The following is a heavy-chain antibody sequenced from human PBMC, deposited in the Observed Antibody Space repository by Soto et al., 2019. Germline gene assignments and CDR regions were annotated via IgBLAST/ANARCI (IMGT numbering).Heavy chain of an antibody. CDR3: GRGGSGIYGMDI. CDR2: IIRDGSST. V-gene: IGHV3-74*01. Sequence: EVQLVESGGGLVQPGGSLRLACAASGFTFSSYWMHWVRQAPGKGLVWISRIIRDGSSTNYADSVKGRFTISRDNAKNTLYLEINSLRADDKAVYFCGRGGSGIYGMDIWGQGTTVIVSS. CDR1: GFTFSSYW. D-gene: IGHD6-13*01. J-gene: IGHJ6*02.